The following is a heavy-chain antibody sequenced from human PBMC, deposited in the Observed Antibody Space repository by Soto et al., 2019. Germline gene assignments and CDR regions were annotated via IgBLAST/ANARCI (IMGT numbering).Heavy chain of an antibody. CDR2: IGGSGANT. CDR3: ARTITGYFWAGAY. J-gene: IGHJ4*02. Sequence: PGGSLRLSCVASRLTFSNYAMSWVRQAPGKGLEWVSGIGGSGANTYYADFVKGRFTISRDNSKNTLYLQMDSLRAEDTAIYYCARTITGYFWAGAYWGQGTLVTVSS. CDR1: RLTFSNYA. D-gene: IGHD1-1*01. V-gene: IGHV3-23*01.